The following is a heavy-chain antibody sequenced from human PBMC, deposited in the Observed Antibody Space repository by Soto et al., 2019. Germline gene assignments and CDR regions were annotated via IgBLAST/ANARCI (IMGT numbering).Heavy chain of an antibody. Sequence: GGSLRLSCAASGFTFSRYGMTWVRQAPGKGLEWVSAMSGGGEATYSAESVKGRFTISRDNSKNTLFLQMNSLRAEDTATYYCAKWQTYYYNIRVHSGFVCWGRGALATFS. CDR2: MSGGGEAT. D-gene: IGHD3-22*01. CDR1: GFTFSRYG. V-gene: IGHV3-23*01. J-gene: IGHJ4*02. CDR3: AKWQTYYYNIRVHSGFVC.